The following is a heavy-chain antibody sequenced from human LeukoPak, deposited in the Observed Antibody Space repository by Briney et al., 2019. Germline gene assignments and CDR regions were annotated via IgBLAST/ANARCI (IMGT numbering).Heavy chain of an antibody. J-gene: IGHJ3*02. D-gene: IGHD4-23*01. Sequence: GSLRLSCAASGFTFSSYSMNWVRQPPGEGLEWIGSIYYSGSTYYNPSLKSRVTIPVDTSKNQFSLKLSSVTAADTAVYYCARLPDYGGNLRAFDIWGQGTMVTVSS. V-gene: IGHV4-39*01. CDR2: IYYSGST. CDR1: GFTFSSYSMN. CDR3: ARLPDYGGNLRAFDI.